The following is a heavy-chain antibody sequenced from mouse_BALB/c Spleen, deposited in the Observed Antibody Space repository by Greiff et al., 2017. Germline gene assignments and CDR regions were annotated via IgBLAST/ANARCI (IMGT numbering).Heavy chain of an antibody. CDR2: INPYNDGT. V-gene: IGHV1-14*01. CDR3: ARGSTMITTGGDWFAD. D-gene: IGHD2-4*01. J-gene: IGHJ3*01. CDR1: GYTFTSYV. Sequence: VQLQQSGPELVKPGASVKMSCKASGYTFTSYVMHWVKQKPGQGLEWIGYINPYNDGTKYNEKFKGKATLTSDKSSSTAYMELSSLTSEDSAVYYCARGSTMITTGGDWFADWGQGTLVTVSA.